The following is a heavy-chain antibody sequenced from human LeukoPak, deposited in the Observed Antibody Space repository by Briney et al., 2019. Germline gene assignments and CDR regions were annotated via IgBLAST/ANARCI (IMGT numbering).Heavy chain of an antibody. Sequence: GRSLRLSCAASGFTISSYAMHWVRQAPGKGLEWVAVISYDGSNKYYADSVKGRFTISRDNSKNTLYLQMNSLRAEDTAVYYCARPHDSSGYYSPFDYWGQGTLVTVSS. J-gene: IGHJ4*02. D-gene: IGHD3-22*01. CDR3: ARPHDSSGYYSPFDY. CDR2: ISYDGSNK. V-gene: IGHV3-30-3*01. CDR1: GFTISSYA.